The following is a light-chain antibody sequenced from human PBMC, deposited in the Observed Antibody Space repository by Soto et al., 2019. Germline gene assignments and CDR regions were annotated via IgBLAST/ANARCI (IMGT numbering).Light chain of an antibody. Sequence: DIQLTQSPSFLSASVGDRVTITCRASQGISSYLAWYQQKPGKAPKLLLYAASTLQSGVPSRFSGSGSGTAFTVTNSSLQPEDFATYYCQQLNSYPYTFGKGTKLEIK. CDR2: AAS. CDR1: QGISSY. J-gene: IGKJ2*01. CDR3: QQLNSYPYT. V-gene: IGKV1-9*01.